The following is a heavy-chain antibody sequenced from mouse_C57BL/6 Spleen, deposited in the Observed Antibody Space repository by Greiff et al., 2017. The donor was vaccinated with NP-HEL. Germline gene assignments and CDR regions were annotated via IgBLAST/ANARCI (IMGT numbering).Heavy chain of an antibody. D-gene: IGHD4-1*01. Sequence: VQLQQSGAELVKPGASVKISCKASGYAFSSYWMNWVKQRPGKGLEWIGQIYPGDGDTNYNGKFKGKATLTVDKSSSPAYMQLSSLTSEDSAVYFCARGGTGHFAMDYWGQGTSVTVSS. CDR1: GYAFSSYW. CDR2: IYPGDGDT. CDR3: ARGGTGHFAMDY. J-gene: IGHJ4*01. V-gene: IGHV1-80*01.